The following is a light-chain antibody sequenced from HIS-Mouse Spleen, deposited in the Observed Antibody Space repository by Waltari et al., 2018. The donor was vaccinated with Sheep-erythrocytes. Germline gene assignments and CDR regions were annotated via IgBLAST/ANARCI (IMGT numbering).Light chain of an antibody. V-gene: IGLV2-11*01. CDR2: DVL. CDR1: SSDFGSNNL. J-gene: IGLJ3*02. Sequence: QSALTQPRSVSGSPGQSVTISCPGSSSDFGSNNLYSWYQHPPDKAPNLMIYDVLMRPSGVPDCFSASKSGNTASLTISGLHAEDEADYYCSSYAGSNNWVFGGGTKLTVL. CDR3: SSYAGSNNWV.